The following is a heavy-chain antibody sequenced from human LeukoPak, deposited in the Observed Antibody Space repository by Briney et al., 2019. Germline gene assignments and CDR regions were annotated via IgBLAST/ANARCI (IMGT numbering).Heavy chain of an antibody. Sequence: PSETLSLTCAVYGGSFSGYYWSWIRQPPGKGLEWIGEINHSGSTNYNPSLKSRVTISVDTSKNQFSLKLSSVTAADTAVYYCARNMALQPPLGSIFDYWGQGTLVTVSS. CDR1: GGSFSGYY. CDR2: INHSGST. CDR3: ARNMALQPPLGSIFDY. V-gene: IGHV4-34*01. J-gene: IGHJ4*02. D-gene: IGHD2-2*02.